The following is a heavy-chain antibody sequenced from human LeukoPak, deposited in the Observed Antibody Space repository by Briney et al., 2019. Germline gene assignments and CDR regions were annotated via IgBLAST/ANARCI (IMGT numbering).Heavy chain of an antibody. J-gene: IGHJ5*02. D-gene: IGHD3-10*01. CDR2: IDYSGST. CDR3: ASLPPLWFGELSSNGNWFDP. CDR1: GGSISSSSYY. Sequence: PSETLSLTCTVSGGSISSSSYYWGWIRQPPGKGLEWIGSIDYSGSTYYNPSLKSRVTISVDTSKNQFSLKLSSVTAADTAVYYCASLPPLWFGELSSNGNWFDPWGQGTLVTVSS. V-gene: IGHV4-39*01.